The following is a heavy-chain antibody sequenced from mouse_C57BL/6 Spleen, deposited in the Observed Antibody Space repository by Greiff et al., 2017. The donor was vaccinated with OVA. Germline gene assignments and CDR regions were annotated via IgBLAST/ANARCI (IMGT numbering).Heavy chain of an antibody. CDR1: GYAFSSYW. J-gene: IGHJ1*03. Sequence: QVQLQQSGAELVKPGASVKISCKASGYAFSSYWMNWVKQRPGKGLEWIGQIYPGDGDTNYNGKFKGKATLTADKSSSTAYMQLSSLTSEDSAVYFCARSTTVVDWYFDVWGTGTTVTVSS. V-gene: IGHV1-80*01. CDR3: ARSTTVVDWYFDV. D-gene: IGHD1-1*01. CDR2: IYPGDGDT.